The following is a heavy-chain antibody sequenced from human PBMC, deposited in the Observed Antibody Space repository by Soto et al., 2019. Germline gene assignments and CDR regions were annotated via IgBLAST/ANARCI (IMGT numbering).Heavy chain of an antibody. CDR3: AIAVVVDRGDFGAIDA. CDR2: IKQDVGER. CDR1: GFTFSSYW. J-gene: IGHJ3*01. Sequence: GGSLRLSCAASGFTFSSYWMTWVRRTPGKGLEWVANIKQDVGERYYVDSVKGRFTISRDNAQNSVYLQMTSLRVEDTAVYYCAIAVVVDRGDFGAIDAWGQGPKVTVSS. D-gene: IGHD2-15*01. V-gene: IGHV3-7*01.